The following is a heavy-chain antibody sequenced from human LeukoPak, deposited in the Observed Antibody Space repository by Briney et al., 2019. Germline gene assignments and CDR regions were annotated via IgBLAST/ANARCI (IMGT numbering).Heavy chain of an antibody. Sequence: ASVKVSCKASGYTFTSYGISWVRQAPGQGLEWMGWISAYNGNTNYAQKLQGRVTMTTDTSTSTAYMELRSLRSGDTAVYYCAREKSRGYSYGRTNWFDPWGQGTLVTVSS. J-gene: IGHJ5*02. CDR2: ISAYNGNT. CDR3: AREKSRGYSYGRTNWFDP. D-gene: IGHD5-18*01. V-gene: IGHV1-18*04. CDR1: GYTFTSYG.